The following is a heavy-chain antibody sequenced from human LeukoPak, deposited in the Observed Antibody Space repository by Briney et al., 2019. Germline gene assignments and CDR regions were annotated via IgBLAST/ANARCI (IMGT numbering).Heavy chain of an antibody. D-gene: IGHD2-15*01. CDR1: GGSISSGSYY. V-gene: IGHV4-61*02. CDR3: ARGYCSGGSCPGLDYYYYMDA. J-gene: IGHJ6*03. Sequence: SETLSLTCTVSGGSISSGSYYWSWIRQPAGKGLEWIGRIYTSGSTNYNPSLKSRVTISVDTSKNQFSLKLSSVTAADTAVYYCARGYCSGGSCPGLDYYYYMDAWGKGTTVTVS. CDR2: IYTSGST.